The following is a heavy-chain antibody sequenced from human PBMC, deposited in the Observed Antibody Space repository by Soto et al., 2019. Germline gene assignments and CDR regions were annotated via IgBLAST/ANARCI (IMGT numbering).Heavy chain of an antibody. V-gene: IGHV1-69*01. D-gene: IGHD3-3*01. Sequence: QVQLVQSGAEVKKPGSSVKVSCKASGGTFSSYAISWVRQAPGQGLEWMGGIIPIFGTANYAQKFQGRVTITADESTSTAYMELSSLRSEDTAVYYCARVPSRITFFGVVTRNGMDVWGQGTTVTVSS. CDR1: GGTFSSYA. CDR3: ARVPSRITFFGVVTRNGMDV. CDR2: IIPIFGTA. J-gene: IGHJ6*02.